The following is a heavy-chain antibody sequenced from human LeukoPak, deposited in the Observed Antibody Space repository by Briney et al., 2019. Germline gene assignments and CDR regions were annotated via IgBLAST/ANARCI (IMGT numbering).Heavy chain of an antibody. Sequence: PGGSLRLSCAASGFPFNTYSMNWVRQAPGKGLEWVSSISSSSSYIYYADSVKGRFTISRDNAKNSLYLQMNSLRAEDTAVYYCAKDRRLAAFDYGGQGTLVTVSS. V-gene: IGHV3-21*04. CDR3: AKDRRLAAFDY. D-gene: IGHD6-25*01. J-gene: IGHJ4*02. CDR1: GFPFNTYS. CDR2: ISSSSSYI.